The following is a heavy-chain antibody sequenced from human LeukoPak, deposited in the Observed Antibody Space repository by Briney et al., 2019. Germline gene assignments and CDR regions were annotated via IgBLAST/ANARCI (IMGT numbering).Heavy chain of an antibody. CDR1: GFTFSNYA. Sequence: PGGSLRLSCAASGFTFSNYAMTWVRQAPGKGLEWVSGISGSGGSTYYVDSVKGRFTISRDNSKNTLYLQVNSLREEDTALYFCAKNGGGQCYSHLDSWGQGNLVTVSS. CDR2: ISGSGGST. V-gene: IGHV3-23*01. J-gene: IGHJ4*02. D-gene: IGHD2-21*01. CDR3: AKNGGGQCYSHLDS.